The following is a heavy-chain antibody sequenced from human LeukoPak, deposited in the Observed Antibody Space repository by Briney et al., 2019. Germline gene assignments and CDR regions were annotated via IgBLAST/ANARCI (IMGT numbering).Heavy chain of an antibody. Sequence: SQTLSLTCTVSGGSISSGSYYWSWIRQPAGKGLEWIGGIYTSGSTNYNPSLKSRVTISVDTSKNQFSLKLSSVTAADTAVYYCATGGDSSGYYYFDYWGQGTLVTVSS. J-gene: IGHJ4*02. V-gene: IGHV4-61*02. D-gene: IGHD3-22*01. CDR3: ATGGDSSGYYYFDY. CDR1: GGSISSGSYY. CDR2: IYTSGST.